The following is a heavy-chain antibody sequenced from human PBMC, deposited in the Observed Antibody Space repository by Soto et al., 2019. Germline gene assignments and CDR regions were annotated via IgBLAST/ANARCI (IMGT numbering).Heavy chain of an antibody. J-gene: IGHJ6*02. CDR2: NYYSGIT. CDR1: GGSISSGGYY. CDR3: ARGSSIAGLYYGMDV. D-gene: IGHD6-6*01. Sequence: QVQLQESGPGLVKPSQTLSLTCTVSGGSISSGGYYWTWIRQHPGKGLEGIGYNYYSGITYYNPSLKRRFTISLDTSKDPFSLKLSSVTAADTAVYYCARGSSIAGLYYGMDVWGQGTTVTVSS. V-gene: IGHV4-31*03.